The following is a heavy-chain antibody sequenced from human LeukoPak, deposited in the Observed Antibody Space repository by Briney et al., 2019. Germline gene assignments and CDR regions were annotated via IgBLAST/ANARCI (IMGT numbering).Heavy chain of an antibody. V-gene: IGHV4-59*01. Sequence: SETLSLTCTVSGGSISSYYWSWIRQPPGRGLEWIGYIYYSGSTNYNPSLKSRVTISVDTSENQFSLKLSSVTAADTAVYYCARYGMVRGVRSFDYWGQGTLVTVSS. CDR3: ARYGMVRGVRSFDY. J-gene: IGHJ4*02. D-gene: IGHD3-10*01. CDR2: IYYSGST. CDR1: GGSISSYY.